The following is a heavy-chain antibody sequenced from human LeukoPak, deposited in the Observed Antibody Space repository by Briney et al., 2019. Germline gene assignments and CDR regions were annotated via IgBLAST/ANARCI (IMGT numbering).Heavy chain of an antibody. CDR2: IYYSGST. Sequence: PSETLSLTCTVSGGSISSSSYYWGWIRQPPGKGLEWIGSIYYSGSTYYNPSLKSRVTISVDTSKNQFSLKLSSVTAADTAVYYCARGLRGRLDYWGQGTLVTVSS. J-gene: IGHJ4*02. CDR3: ARGLRGRLDY. CDR1: GGSISSSSYY. V-gene: IGHV4-39*01.